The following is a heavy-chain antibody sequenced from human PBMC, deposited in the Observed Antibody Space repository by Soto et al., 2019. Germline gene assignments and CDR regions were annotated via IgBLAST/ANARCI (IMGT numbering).Heavy chain of an antibody. D-gene: IGHD4-17*01. V-gene: IGHV1-2*02. CDR1: GYTFTGYY. CDR2: INPNSGGT. CDR3: ATRTDDDYHY. Sequence: QVQLVQSGAEVKQPGASVKVSCKASGYTFTGYYLHWVRQAPGLGLEWMGCINPNSGGTNSAQKFQGRVTMTRDTPISTAYMELSSLRSDDTAVYFCATRTDDDYHYWGQGTLVTVSS. J-gene: IGHJ4*02.